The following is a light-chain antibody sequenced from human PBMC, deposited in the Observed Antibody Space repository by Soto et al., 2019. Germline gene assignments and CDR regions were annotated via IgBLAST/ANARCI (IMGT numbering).Light chain of an antibody. CDR1: QSVGSN. Sequence: EIVMTQSPATLSVSPGERATLSCRASQSVGSNLAWYQQKPGQAPRLLIYHASTRAAGGPARFSGSGSGTEFTLNISSLQSEDFAVYYCHQYNNWPPGTFGQGTKVEIK. CDR2: HAS. J-gene: IGKJ1*01. CDR3: HQYNNWPPGT. V-gene: IGKV3-15*01.